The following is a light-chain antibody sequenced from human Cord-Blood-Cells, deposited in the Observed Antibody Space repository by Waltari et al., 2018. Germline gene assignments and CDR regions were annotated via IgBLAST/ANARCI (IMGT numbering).Light chain of an antibody. CDR1: PRVSSY. CDR2: DAS. V-gene: IGKV3-11*01. CDR3: QQRSNWIT. J-gene: IGKJ5*01. Sequence: EIVLTQSPATLSFYPGESATLSCRASPRVSSYLAWYQQKPGQAPRLLIYDASNRATGIPARFSGSGSGTDFTLTISSLEPEDFAVYYCQQRSNWITFGQGTRLEIK.